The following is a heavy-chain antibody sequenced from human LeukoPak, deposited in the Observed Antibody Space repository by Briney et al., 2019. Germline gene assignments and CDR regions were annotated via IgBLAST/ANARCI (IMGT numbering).Heavy chain of an antibody. CDR1: GYTFTGYY. Sequence: ASVKVSCKASGYTFTGYYMHWVRQAPGQGLEWMAIINPSGGTTRYAQKFQGRVTMTRDTSTSTVYMELSSLRSEDTAVYYCARDARPSYDTSGYYFPGDYWGQGTLVTVSS. D-gene: IGHD3-22*01. CDR2: INPSGGTT. J-gene: IGHJ4*02. CDR3: ARDARPSYDTSGYYFPGDY. V-gene: IGHV1-46*01.